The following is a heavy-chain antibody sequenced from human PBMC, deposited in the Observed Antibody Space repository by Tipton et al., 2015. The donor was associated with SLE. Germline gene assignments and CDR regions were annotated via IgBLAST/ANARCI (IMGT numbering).Heavy chain of an antibody. CDR1: GYSISSGYY. CDR3: ARDISGYSSSWYFDL. V-gene: IGHV4-61*02. D-gene: IGHD6-13*01. CDR2: IYTSGST. Sequence: TLSLTCAVSGYSISSGYYWSWIRQPAGKGLEWIGRIYTSGSTNYNPSLKSRVTISVDTSKNQFSLKLSSVTAADTAVYYCARDISGYSSSWYFDLWGRGTLVTVSS. J-gene: IGHJ2*01.